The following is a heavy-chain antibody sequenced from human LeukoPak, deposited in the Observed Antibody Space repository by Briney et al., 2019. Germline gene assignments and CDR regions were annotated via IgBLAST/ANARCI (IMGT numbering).Heavy chain of an antibody. CDR3: ARDRIVVVPAAVKGGMTIWFDP. CDR1: GYTFTGYY. Sequence: ASVKVSCKASGYTFTGYYTHWVRQAPGQGLEWMGWINPNSGGTNYAQKFQGRVTMTRDTSISTAYMELSRLRSDDTAMYYCARDRIVVVPAAVKGGMTIWFDPWGQGTLVTVSS. J-gene: IGHJ5*02. CDR2: INPNSGGT. V-gene: IGHV1-2*02. D-gene: IGHD2-2*01.